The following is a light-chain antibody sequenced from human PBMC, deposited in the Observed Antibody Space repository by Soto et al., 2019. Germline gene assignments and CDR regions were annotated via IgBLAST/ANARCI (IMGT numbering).Light chain of an antibody. V-gene: IGKV3-20*01. CDR1: QSVSSSF. Sequence: EIVLTQSPGTLSLSPGERATLSCRASQSVSSSFLAWYQQKPGQAPRLLIYGASSRATGIPDRFSGSGSGTVFTLAISRLEPEDFAVYYCQQYDRSPWTFGQGTKLEIK. J-gene: IGKJ1*01. CDR3: QQYDRSPWT. CDR2: GAS.